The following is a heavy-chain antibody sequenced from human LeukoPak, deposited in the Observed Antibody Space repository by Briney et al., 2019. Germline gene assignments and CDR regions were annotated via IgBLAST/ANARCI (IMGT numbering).Heavy chain of an antibody. CDR3: ATTTVTTAIIDY. Sequence: SETLSLTCTVSGGSISSYYWSWIRQPPGKGLEWLGYIYYSGSTNYNPSLKSRVTISVDTSKNQFSLKLSSVTAADTAVYYCATTTVTTAIIDYWGQGTLVTVSS. CDR1: GGSISSYY. V-gene: IGHV4-59*01. J-gene: IGHJ4*02. D-gene: IGHD4-11*01. CDR2: IYYSGST.